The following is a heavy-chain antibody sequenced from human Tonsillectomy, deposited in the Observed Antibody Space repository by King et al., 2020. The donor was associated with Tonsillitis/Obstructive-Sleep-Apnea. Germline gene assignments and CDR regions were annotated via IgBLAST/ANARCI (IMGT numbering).Heavy chain of an antibody. CDR1: GFIFSRYA. V-gene: IGHV3-23*04. CDR3: AKDRGSSSNYYYYGMDV. CDR2: ISGSGGST. D-gene: IGHD6-6*01. J-gene: IGHJ6*02. Sequence: DVQLVESGGGLVQPGGSLRLSCAASGFIFSRYAMTWVRQAPGEGLEWVSGISGSGGSTYYADSVKGRFTISGDNSKNTLYLQMNSLRAEDTAVYYCAKDRGSSSNYYYYGMDVWGQGTTVTVSS.